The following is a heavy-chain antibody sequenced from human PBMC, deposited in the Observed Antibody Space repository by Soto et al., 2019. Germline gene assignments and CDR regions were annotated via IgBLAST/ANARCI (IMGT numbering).Heavy chain of an antibody. J-gene: IGHJ5*02. CDR1: GGSFSGYY. CDR3: ARGLMYCDILTGYYPYTWFDP. D-gene: IGHD3-9*01. Sequence: SETLSLTCAVYGGSFSGYYWSWIRQPPGKGLEWIGEINHSGSTNYNPSLKSRVTISVDTSKNQFSLKLSSVTAADTAVYYCARGLMYCDILTGYYPYTWFDPWGQGTLVTVSS. V-gene: IGHV4-34*01. CDR2: INHSGST.